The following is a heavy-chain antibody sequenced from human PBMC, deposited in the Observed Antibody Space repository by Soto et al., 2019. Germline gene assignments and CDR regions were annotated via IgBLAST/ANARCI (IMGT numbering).Heavy chain of an antibody. J-gene: IGHJ5*02. CDR2: IYYSGST. CDR3: ARHYYGSGSYWNSFDP. V-gene: IGHV4-59*08. Sequence: SETLSLTCTVSGGSISSYYWSWIRQPPGKGLEWIGYIYYSGSTNYNPSLKSRVTISVDTSKNQFSLKLSSVTAADTAVYYCARHYYGSGSYWNSFDPWGQGTLVT. CDR1: GGSISSYY. D-gene: IGHD3-10*01.